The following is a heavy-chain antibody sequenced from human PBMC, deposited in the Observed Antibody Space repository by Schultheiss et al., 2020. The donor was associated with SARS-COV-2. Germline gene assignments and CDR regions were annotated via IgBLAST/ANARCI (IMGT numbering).Heavy chain of an antibody. D-gene: IGHD6-13*01. J-gene: IGHJ6*02. CDR3: ALDLVRDVFRGRGIAAAGSYGMDV. V-gene: IGHV4-59*12. CDR2: IYYSGST. CDR1: GFTFSSYW. Sequence: LSCAASGFTFSSYWMHWVRQAPGKGLEWIGYIYYSGSTNYNPSLKSRVTISVDTSKNQFSLKLSSLPAAAPAVYYCALDLVRDVFRGRGIAAAGSYGMDVWGQGTTVTVSS.